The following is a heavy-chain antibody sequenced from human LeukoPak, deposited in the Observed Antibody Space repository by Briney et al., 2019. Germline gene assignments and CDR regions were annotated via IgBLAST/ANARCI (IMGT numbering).Heavy chain of an antibody. D-gene: IGHD3-22*01. CDR2: IIPIVGTA. CDR1: GGTFCSYA. V-gene: IGHV1-69*13. Sequence: SVKVSCKASGGTFCSYAISWVRQAPGQGLEWMGGIIPIVGTANYAQKFQGRVTITADESMSTAYMELRSLRSEDTAVYYCARAFNSGYYYGMDVWGQGTTVTVSS. J-gene: IGHJ6*02. CDR3: ARAFNSGYYYGMDV.